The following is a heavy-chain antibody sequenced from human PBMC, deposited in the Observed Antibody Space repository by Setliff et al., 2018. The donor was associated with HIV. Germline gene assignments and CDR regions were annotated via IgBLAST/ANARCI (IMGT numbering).Heavy chain of an antibody. D-gene: IGHD3-10*01. J-gene: IGHJ4*02. V-gene: IGHV3-21*01. CDR2: ISSSGKYI. CDR3: ARGTMVRGAYAY. Sequence: GGSLRLSCAASEFTFSDYCMNWVRQAPGKGLEWVSSISSSGKYIYYADSVKGRFTISRGNAKNSLYLQMNSLRDEDTAVYYCARGTMVRGAYAYWGQGTLVTVSS. CDR1: EFTFSDYC.